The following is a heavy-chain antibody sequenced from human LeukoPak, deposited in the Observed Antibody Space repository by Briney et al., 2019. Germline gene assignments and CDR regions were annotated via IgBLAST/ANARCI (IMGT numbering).Heavy chain of an antibody. D-gene: IGHD6-19*01. CDR3: ARETPSVIQTSGWYPAFDI. CDR2: IYYSGST. Sequence: PSETLSLTCTVSGGSISSGDYYWSWIRQPPGKGLEWIGYIYYSGSTYYNPSLKSRVTISVDTSKNQFSLKLSSVTAADTAVYYCARETPSVIQTSGWYPAFDIWGQGTMVTVSS. CDR1: GGSISSGDYY. J-gene: IGHJ3*02. V-gene: IGHV4-30-4*01.